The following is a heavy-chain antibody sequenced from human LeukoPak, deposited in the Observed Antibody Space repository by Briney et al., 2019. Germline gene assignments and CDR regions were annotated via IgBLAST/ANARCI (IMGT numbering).Heavy chain of an antibody. D-gene: IGHD2-15*01. J-gene: IGHJ6*02. CDR1: GYTFTSYD. V-gene: IGHV1-8*01. Sequence: ASVKVSCKASGYTFTSYDINWVRQATGQGLEWMGWMNPNSGNTGYAQKFQGRVTMTRNTSISTAYMELSSLRSEDTAVYYCASGVGGPYYYYGMDVWGQGTTVTVSS. CDR3: ASGVGGPYYYYGMDV. CDR2: MNPNSGNT.